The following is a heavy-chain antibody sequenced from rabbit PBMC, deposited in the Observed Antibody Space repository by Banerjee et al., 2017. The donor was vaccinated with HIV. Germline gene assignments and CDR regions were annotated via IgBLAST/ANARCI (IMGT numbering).Heavy chain of an antibody. CDR2: IYTGSDIST. V-gene: IGHV1S45*01. J-gene: IGHJ4*01. CDR3: ARAIYPGYIGHAYGACKL. Sequence: QEQLEESGGGLVTPGGTLTLTCTASGFTLSSYHMGWVRQAPGKGLEWIACIYTGSDISTYYASWAKGRFTISKTSSTTVTLQMTSLTAADTATYFCARAIYPGYIGHAYGACKLWGQGTLVTVS. CDR1: GFTLSSYH. D-gene: IGHD7-1*01.